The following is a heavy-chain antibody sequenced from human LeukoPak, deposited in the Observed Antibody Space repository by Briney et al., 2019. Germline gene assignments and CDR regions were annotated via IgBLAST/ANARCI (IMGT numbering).Heavy chain of an antibody. J-gene: IGHJ6*02. CDR1: GYTFTSYY. CDR2: INPSGGST. D-gene: IGHD3-10*01. V-gene: IGHV1-46*01. CDR3: ARDNRYYYGSGSYYYYYGMDV. Sequence: ASVKVSCKASGYTFTSYYMHWVRQAPGQGLEWMGIINPSGGSTSYAQKFQGRVTMTRDTSTSTVYMELSSLRSEDTAVHYCARDNRYYYGSGSYYYYYGMDVWGQGTTVTVSS.